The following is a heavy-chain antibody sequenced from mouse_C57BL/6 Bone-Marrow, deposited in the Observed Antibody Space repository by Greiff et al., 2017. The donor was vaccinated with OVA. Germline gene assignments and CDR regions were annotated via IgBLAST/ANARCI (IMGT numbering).Heavy chain of an antibody. CDR2: ISSGSSTI. CDR1: GFTFSDYG. J-gene: IGHJ3*01. D-gene: IGHD2-5*01. V-gene: IGHV5-17*01. Sequence: DVKLVESGGGLVKPGGSLKLSCAASGFTFSDYGMHWVRQAPEKGLEWVAYISSGSSTIYYADTVKGRFTISRDNAKNTLFLQMTSLRSEDTAMYYCARNSNYVWCAYWGQGTLVTVSA. CDR3: ARNSNYVWCAY.